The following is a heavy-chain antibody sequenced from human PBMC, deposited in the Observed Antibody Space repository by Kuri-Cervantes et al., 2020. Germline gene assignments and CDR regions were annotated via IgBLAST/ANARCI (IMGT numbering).Heavy chain of an antibody. CDR1: GGSISSSNW. D-gene: IGHD6-6*01. CDR2: IYHSGST. V-gene: IGHV4-4*02. J-gene: IGHJ3*02. Sequence: SETLSLTCAVSGGSISSSNWWSWVRQPPGKGLEWIGEIYHSGSTNYNPSLKSRVTISVDKSKNQFSLKLSSVTAADTAVYYCARDPGGQLADDAFDIWGQGTMVTVSS. CDR3: ARDPGGQLADDAFDI.